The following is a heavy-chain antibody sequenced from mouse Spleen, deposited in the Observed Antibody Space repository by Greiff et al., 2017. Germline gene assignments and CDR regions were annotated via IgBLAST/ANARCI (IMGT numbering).Heavy chain of an antibody. CDR3: ANYGWYFDV. J-gene: IGHJ1*01. D-gene: IGHD1-1*01. CDR1: GYTFTSYW. V-gene: IGHV1-59*01. Sequence: QVQLQQPGAELVRPGTSVKLSCKASGYTFTSYWMHWVKQRPGQGLEWIGVIDPADSYTNYNQKFKGKATLTVDTSSSTAYMQLSSLTSEDSAVYYCANYGWYFDVWGAGTTVTVSS. CDR2: IDPADSYT.